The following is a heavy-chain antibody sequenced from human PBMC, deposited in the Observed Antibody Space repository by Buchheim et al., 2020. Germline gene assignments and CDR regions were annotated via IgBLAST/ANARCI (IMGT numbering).Heavy chain of an antibody. J-gene: IGHJ4*02. CDR3: ARFTPYYDILAVYYNFNYFDY. V-gene: IGHV4-39*07. CDR1: GGSISSSSYY. CDR2: IYYSGRT. Sequence: QLQLQGSGPGLVKPSETLSLTCTVSGGSISSSSYYWAWIRQPPGKGLEWIGSIYYSGRTYYNASLKSSVTILVDTSKNQYSLRLSSVTAAYTAVYYCARFTPYYDILAVYYNFNYFDYWGQGTL. D-gene: IGHD3-9*01.